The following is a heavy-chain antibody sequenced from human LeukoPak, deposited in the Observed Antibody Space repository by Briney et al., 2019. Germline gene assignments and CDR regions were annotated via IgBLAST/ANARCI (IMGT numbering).Heavy chain of an antibody. CDR1: GFTFSSYA. CDR3: ASVRDTGMSMDV. V-gene: IGHV3-30*02. D-gene: IGHD5-18*01. CDR2: IRYDGSNK. Sequence: PGGSLRLSCAASGFTFSSYAMHWVRQTPGKGLEWVAFIRYDGSNKYYADSVKGRFTISRDNSKNTMYLQMNSLRAEDTAVYYCASVRDTGMSMDVWGKGTTVTISS. J-gene: IGHJ6*03.